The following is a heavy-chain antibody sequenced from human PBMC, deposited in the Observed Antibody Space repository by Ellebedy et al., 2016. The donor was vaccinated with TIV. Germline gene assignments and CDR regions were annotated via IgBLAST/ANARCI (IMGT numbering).Heavy chain of an antibody. D-gene: IGHD3-22*01. J-gene: IGHJ3*02. Sequence: GGSLRLXCAASGFTFNDYAMHWVRQAPGKGLEWVSGISWNSGSIGYADSVKGRFTISRDNAKNSLYLQMNSLRAEDTALYYCAKGFISGYYYDSSGYSDAFDIWGQGTMVTVSS. CDR2: ISWNSGSI. CDR1: GFTFNDYA. CDR3: AKGFISGYYYDSSGYSDAFDI. V-gene: IGHV3-9*01.